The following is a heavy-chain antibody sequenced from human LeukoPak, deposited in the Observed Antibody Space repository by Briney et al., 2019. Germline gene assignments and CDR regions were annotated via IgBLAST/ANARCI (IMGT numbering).Heavy chain of an antibody. J-gene: IGHJ4*02. CDR1: GYTFTSYG. CDR3: ARVWSTNWVYVGNDY. V-gene: IGHV1-18*01. Sequence: ASVKVSCKASGYTFTSYGISWVRQPPGQGLEWMGWISANNSNTNNAQKLPGRVTMTTDTSTSTGYRELRSLRSDDTAVYYCARVWSTNWVYVGNDYWGQGTLVTVSS. D-gene: IGHD7-27*01. CDR2: ISANNSNT.